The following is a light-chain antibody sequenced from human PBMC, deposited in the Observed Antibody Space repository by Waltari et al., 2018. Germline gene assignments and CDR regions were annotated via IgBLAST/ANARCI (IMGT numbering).Light chain of an antibody. CDR2: WAS. Sequence: DIVLTQSPEFLAVSLGEGATINCKSSQSVLYNSNHKNYLAGYQQKPGQPPQLLIYWASTLQSWITHRFRGSTFLTDFSLSIKRLQAEDVTIDICEEYNSRRAFG. J-gene: IGKJ1*01. CDR1: QSVLYNSNHKNY. V-gene: IGKV4-1*01. CDR3: EEYNSRRA.